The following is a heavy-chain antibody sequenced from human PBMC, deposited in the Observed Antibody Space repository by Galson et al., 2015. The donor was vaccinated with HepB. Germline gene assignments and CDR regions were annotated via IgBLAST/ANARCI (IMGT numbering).Heavy chain of an antibody. Sequence: SLRLSCAASGFTFSSYWMSWVRQAPGKGLEWVANIKQDGSEKYYVDSVKGRFTISRDNAKNSLYLQMNSLRAEDTAVHYCAREVVVVTVPGGLNYGAFDIWGQGTMVTVSS. CDR3: AREVVVVTVPGGLNYGAFDI. CDR2: IKQDGSEK. CDR1: GFTFSSYW. V-gene: IGHV3-7*01. D-gene: IGHD2-2*01. J-gene: IGHJ3*02.